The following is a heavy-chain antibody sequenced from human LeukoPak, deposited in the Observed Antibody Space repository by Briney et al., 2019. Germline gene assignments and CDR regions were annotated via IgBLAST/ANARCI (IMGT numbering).Heavy chain of an antibody. V-gene: IGHV4-39*02. D-gene: IGHD3-22*01. Sequence: PSQTLSLTCTASGGSISSVSYYWGWIRQPPGKGLEWIGSIHYSGSTYYNPSLKSRVTISADTSKNHFSLTLSSVTAADTAVYFCARPDYHSSASYYGPFDYWGQGSLVTVSS. CDR3: ARPDYHSSASYYGPFDY. J-gene: IGHJ4*02. CDR2: IHYSGST. CDR1: GGSISSVSYY.